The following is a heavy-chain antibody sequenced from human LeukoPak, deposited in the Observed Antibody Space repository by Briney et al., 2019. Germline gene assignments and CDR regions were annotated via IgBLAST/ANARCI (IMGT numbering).Heavy chain of an antibody. CDR2: ISSSSSTI. Sequence: GGSLRLSCAASGFTFSSHSMSWVRQAPGKGLEWVSYISSSSSTIYYADCVKGRFTISRDNAKNSLYLQMNSLRAEDTAVYYCARGAYYYEDWGQGTLVTVSS. CDR1: GFTFSSHS. J-gene: IGHJ4*02. D-gene: IGHD3-22*01. CDR3: ARGAYYYED. V-gene: IGHV3-48*01.